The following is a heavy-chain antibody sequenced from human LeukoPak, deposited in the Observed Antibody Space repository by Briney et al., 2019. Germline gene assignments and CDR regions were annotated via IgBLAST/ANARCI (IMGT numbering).Heavy chain of an antibody. CDR3: ARDFRAYYDFWRGYENIDY. CDR2: ISYDGSNK. Sequence: GGSLRLSCAASGFTFSSYAMHWARKAPGKRLEWVAVISYDGSNKYYADSVKGRFTIYRDNSKNTLYLQMNSLRAEDTAVYYCARDFRAYYDFWRGYENIDYWDQGTLVTVSS. CDR1: GFTFSSYA. V-gene: IGHV3-30-3*01. J-gene: IGHJ4*02. D-gene: IGHD3-3*01.